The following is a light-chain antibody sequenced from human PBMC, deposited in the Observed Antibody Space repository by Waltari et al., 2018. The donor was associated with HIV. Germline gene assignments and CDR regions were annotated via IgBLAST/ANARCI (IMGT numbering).Light chain of an antibody. Sequence: DIVMTQSPDSLAVSLGETATINCKSSQSVLFSSNNKNYLAWYQHKPGRPTKLLIQCASSREAGVPDRFSGSGSGTGFTLTISSLQAEDVAVYYCQQYYSTPWMFGQGTKVEIK. CDR2: CAS. CDR1: QSVLFSSNNKNY. V-gene: IGKV4-1*01. CDR3: QQYYSTPWM. J-gene: IGKJ1*01.